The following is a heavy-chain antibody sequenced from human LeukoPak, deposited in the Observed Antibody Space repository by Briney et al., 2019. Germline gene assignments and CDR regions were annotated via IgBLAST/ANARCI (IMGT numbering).Heavy chain of an antibody. D-gene: IGHD1-26*01. CDR1: GGSISRGDYY. J-gene: IGHJ4*02. Sequence: PSQTLSLTCTVSGGSISRGDYYWSWIRQPPGKGLEGIGYIYYSGSTYYNPSLKSRVTISVDTSMNQFSLKLSSVTAADTAVYYCDRKHVGAFDYWGQGTLVTVSS. V-gene: IGHV4-30-4*08. CDR3: DRKHVGAFDY. CDR2: IYYSGST.